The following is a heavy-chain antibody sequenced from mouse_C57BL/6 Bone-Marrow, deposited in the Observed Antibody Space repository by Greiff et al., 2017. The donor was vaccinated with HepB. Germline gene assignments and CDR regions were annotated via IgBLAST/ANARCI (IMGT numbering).Heavy chain of an antibody. CDR3: ARQENYGSSFYFDY. CDR1: GYTFTSYW. V-gene: IGHV1-64*01. J-gene: IGHJ2*01. CDR2: IHPNSGST. D-gene: IGHD1-1*01. Sequence: QVQLKQPGAELVKPGASVKLSCKASGYTFTSYWMHWVKQRPGQGLEWIGMIHPNSGSTNYNEKFKSKATLTVDKPSSTAYMQLSSLTSEDSAVYYCARQENYGSSFYFDYWGQGTTLTVSS.